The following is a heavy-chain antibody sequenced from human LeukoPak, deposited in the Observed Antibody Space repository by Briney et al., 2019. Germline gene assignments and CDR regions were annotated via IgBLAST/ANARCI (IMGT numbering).Heavy chain of an antibody. Sequence: GESLKISCKGSGYSFTNYWIGWVCQMPGKGLEWMGIIYPGDSDIRYSPSFQGQVTISADKSISTAYLQWSSLKASDTAMYYCARHRGRSYGNFDYWGQGTLVTVSS. D-gene: IGHD5-18*01. V-gene: IGHV5-51*01. CDR2: IYPGDSDI. CDR3: ARHRGRSYGNFDY. CDR1: GYSFTNYW. J-gene: IGHJ4*02.